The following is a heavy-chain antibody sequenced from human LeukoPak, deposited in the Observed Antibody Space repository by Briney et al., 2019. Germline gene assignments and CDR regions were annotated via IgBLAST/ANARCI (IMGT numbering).Heavy chain of an antibody. D-gene: IGHD3-9*01. Sequence: GGSLRLSCAPSGVTVSSNYMSCVRQAPGKGLECVSIMYGADNTYYADSVKGRFTISRLNSKHTLYLHMQSLRPEDTALYYCASDDYDAVDWWGQATLVIVSA. J-gene: IGHJ1*01. CDR3: ASDDYDAVDW. CDR1: GVTVSSNY. V-gene: IGHV3-53*04. CDR2: MYGADNT.